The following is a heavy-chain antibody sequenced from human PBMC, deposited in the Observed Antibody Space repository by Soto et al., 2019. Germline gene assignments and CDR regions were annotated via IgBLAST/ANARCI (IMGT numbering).Heavy chain of an antibody. CDR3: ARSPNYYYYGFDV. CDR1: GGSVSSGDYF. D-gene: IGHD3-10*01. V-gene: IGHV4-61*08. CDR2: IYYSGST. J-gene: IGHJ6*02. Sequence: SETLSLTCTVSGGSVSSGDYFWSWLRQSPGKRLEWIAYIYYSGSTNYNPSLKSRATISVDTSKSQVSLTLTSMTAADAALYYRARSPNYYYYGFDVWGPGTAVTV.